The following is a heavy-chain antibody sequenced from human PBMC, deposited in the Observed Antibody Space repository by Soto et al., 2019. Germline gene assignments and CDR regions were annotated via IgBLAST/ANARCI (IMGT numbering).Heavy chain of an antibody. CDR2: VYHSEKT. J-gene: IGHJ2*01. CDR1: GDYVTSHY. Sequence: QVQLQESGPGLVKPSETLSLTCTVSGDYVTSHYWSWIRQPPGKGLEWIGYVYHSEKTDSSPSLKRRVTISVYTSKNQISLSLTSVTAADTSIYYCARPKGVAPAVWYFDLWGRGTLVPVSS. CDR3: ARPKGVAPAVWYFDL. V-gene: IGHV4-59*08. D-gene: IGHD2-8*01.